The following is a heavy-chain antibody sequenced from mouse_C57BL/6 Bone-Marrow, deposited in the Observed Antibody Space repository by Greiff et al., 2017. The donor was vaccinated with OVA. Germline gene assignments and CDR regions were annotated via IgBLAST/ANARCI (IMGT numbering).Heavy chain of an antibody. CDR2: IDPSDSYT. J-gene: IGHJ2*01. Sequence: VKLQQPGAELVMPGASVKLSCKASGYTFTSYWMHWVKQRPGQGLEWIGEIDPSDSYTNYNQKFKGKSTLTVDKSSSTAYMQLSSLTSEDSAVYYCAREDYYGSSYPYFDYWGQGTTLTVSS. D-gene: IGHD1-1*01. CDR3: AREDYYGSSYPYFDY. V-gene: IGHV1-69*01. CDR1: GYTFTSYW.